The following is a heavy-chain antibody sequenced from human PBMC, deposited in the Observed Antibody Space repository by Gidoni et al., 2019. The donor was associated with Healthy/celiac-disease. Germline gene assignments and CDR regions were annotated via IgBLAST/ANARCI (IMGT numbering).Heavy chain of an antibody. V-gene: IGHV3-7*03. CDR3: ARVRGGYSYGYLPIGKYYFDY. CDR1: GFTFGSYW. D-gene: IGHD5-18*01. CDR2: IKQDGSEK. Sequence: EVQLVESGGGLVQPGGSLRLSCAASGFTFGSYWMSWVPQAPGKGLEWVAKIKQDGSEKYYVDSVKGRFTISRDNAKNSLYLQMNSLRAEDTAVYYCARVRGGYSYGYLPIGKYYFDYWGQGTLVTVSS. J-gene: IGHJ4*02.